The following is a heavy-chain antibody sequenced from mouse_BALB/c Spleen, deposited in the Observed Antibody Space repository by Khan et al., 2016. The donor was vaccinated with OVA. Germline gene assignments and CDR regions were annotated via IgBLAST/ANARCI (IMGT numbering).Heavy chain of an antibody. V-gene: IGHV5-6*01. CDR1: GFTFSSYS. J-gene: IGHJ3*01. CDR3: ASHLTGSFAY. Sequence: EVELVESGGDLAKPGGSLKLSCAASGFTFSSYSMSWVRQTPDKRLEWVATISNGGDYTYYPDSVKGRFTISRDNARNTLYLQMSSLKSEDTAMYYCASHLTGSFAYWGQGTLVTVSA. CDR2: ISNGGDYT. D-gene: IGHD4-1*01.